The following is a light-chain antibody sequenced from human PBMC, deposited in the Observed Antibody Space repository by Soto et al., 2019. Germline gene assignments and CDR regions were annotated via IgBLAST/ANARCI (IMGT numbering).Light chain of an antibody. Sequence: EIVLTQSPATLSLSPGERATLSCRASQSVSTNYLAWYQQKPGLAPRLLIYDASSRATGISDRFSGSGSGTDFTLTISRLEPEDFAVYYCQQYGSSPSFGGGTKVDIK. V-gene: IGKV3D-20*01. CDR3: QQYGSSPS. CDR1: QSVSTNY. J-gene: IGKJ4*01. CDR2: DAS.